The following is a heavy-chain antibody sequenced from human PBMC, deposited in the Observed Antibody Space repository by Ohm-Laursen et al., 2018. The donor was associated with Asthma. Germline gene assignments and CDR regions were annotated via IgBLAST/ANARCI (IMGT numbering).Heavy chain of an antibody. Sequence: SLRLSCAAFGFTFSSYSMNWVRQAPGKGLEWVSSISSSSSYIYYADSVKGRFTISRDNAKNSLYLQMNNLRAEDTAVYYCARAGGVVVPSHWFDPWGQGTLVTVSS. V-gene: IGHV3-21*01. D-gene: IGHD3-22*01. CDR3: ARAGGVVVPSHWFDP. CDR1: GFTFSSYS. CDR2: ISSSSSYI. J-gene: IGHJ5*02.